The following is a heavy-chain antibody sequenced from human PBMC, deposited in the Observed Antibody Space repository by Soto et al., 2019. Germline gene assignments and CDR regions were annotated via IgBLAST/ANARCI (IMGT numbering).Heavy chain of an antibody. V-gene: IGHV4-34*01. CDR3: ARVPLGGLSSRTPSYYMDV. CDR1: GGNFSGYY. D-gene: IGHD3-16*02. J-gene: IGHJ6*03. Sequence: PSETLSLTCAVYGGNFSGYYWSWIRQTPGKGLEWIGEINHSGSTNYNPSLKSRVTISVDTSKNQFSLKLSSVTAADTAVYYCARVPLGGLSSRTPSYYMDVWGKGTTVTVSS. CDR2: INHSGST.